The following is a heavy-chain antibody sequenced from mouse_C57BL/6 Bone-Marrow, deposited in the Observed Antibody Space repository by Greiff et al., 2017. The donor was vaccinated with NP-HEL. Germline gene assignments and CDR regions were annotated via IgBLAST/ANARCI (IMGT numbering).Heavy chain of an antibody. CDR2: IHPNSGST. Sequence: QVQLQQPGAELVKPGASVKLSCKASGYTFTSYWMHWVKQRPGQGLEWIGMIHPNSGSTNYNEKFKSKATLTVDKSSSTAYMQLSSLTSEDSAVYYCARDWVPTVVAPYWYFDVWGTGTTVTVSS. D-gene: IGHD1-1*01. CDR3: ARDWVPTVVAPYWYFDV. V-gene: IGHV1-64*01. CDR1: GYTFTSYW. J-gene: IGHJ1*03.